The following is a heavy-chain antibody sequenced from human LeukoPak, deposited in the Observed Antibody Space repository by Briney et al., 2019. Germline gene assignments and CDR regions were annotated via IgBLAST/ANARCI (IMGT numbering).Heavy chain of an antibody. CDR1: GYTLTSYG. J-gene: IGHJ5*02. CDR3: ARAPLYSSSSPWFDP. V-gene: IGHV1-18*01. Sequence: GASVKVSCKASGYTLTSYGISWVRQAPGQGLEWMGWISAYNGNTNYAQKLQGRVTMTTDTSTSTAYMELRSLRSDDTAVYYCARAPLYSSSSPWFDPWGQGTLVTVSS. D-gene: IGHD6-6*01. CDR2: ISAYNGNT.